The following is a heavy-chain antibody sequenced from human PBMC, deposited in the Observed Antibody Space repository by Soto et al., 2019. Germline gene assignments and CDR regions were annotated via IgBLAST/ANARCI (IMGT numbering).Heavy chain of an antibody. J-gene: IGHJ4*02. CDR1: GGSVNTAPYH. D-gene: IGHD3-22*01. CDR3: GRDHHSYYDTSGYYPYFDF. Sequence: SETLSLTCTVSGGSVNTAPYHWSWIRQSPRNGLEWIGNIYYTGSTNYNPSFESRVAISLDTSNNQFSLRLTSLTAADTAVYFCGRDHHSYYDTSGYYPYFDFWGQGTLVTVSS. V-gene: IGHV4-61*01. CDR2: IYYTGST.